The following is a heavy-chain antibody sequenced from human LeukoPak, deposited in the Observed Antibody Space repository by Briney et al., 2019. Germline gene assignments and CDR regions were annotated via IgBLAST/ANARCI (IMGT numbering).Heavy chain of an antibody. J-gene: IGHJ6*02. CDR2: IYSGGST. Sequence: GGSLRLSCAASGFTVSTNYMSWVRQSPGKGLEWVSVIYSGGSTYYADSVKGRFTVSRDNSKNTLYLQMNSLRAEDTALYYCARYYSSSSFRYYGMDVWGQGTTVTVSS. CDR1: GFTVSTNY. CDR3: ARYYSSSSFRYYGMDV. D-gene: IGHD6-6*01. V-gene: IGHV3-66*01.